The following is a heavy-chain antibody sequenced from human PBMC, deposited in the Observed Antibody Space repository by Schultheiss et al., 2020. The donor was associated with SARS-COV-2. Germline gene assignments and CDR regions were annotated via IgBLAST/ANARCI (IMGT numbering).Heavy chain of an antibody. CDR1: GGSISSGGYY. CDR2: IYYSGST. D-gene: IGHD3-3*01. CDR3: ARIAQGRASGTYYDFWRARSDYRYYYGMDV. J-gene: IGHJ6*02. V-gene: IGHV4-31*03. Sequence: SETLSLTCTVSGGSISSGGYYWSWIRQHPGKGLEWIGYIYYSGSTYYNPSLKSRVTISVDTSKNQFSLKLSSVTAADTAVYYCARIAQGRASGTYYDFWRARSDYRYYYGMDVWGQGTTVTVSS.